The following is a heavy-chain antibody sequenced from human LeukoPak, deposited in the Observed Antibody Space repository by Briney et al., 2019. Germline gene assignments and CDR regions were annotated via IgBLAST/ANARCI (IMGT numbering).Heavy chain of an antibody. CDR1: GGSISSYY. CDR3: ARDKGGSIGFDP. J-gene: IGHJ5*02. V-gene: IGHV4-59*01. Sequence: SETLSLTCTVSGGSISSYYWSWIRQPPGKGLEWIGYIYYSGSTNYNPSLKSRVTISVDTSKNQFSLKLSSVTAADTAVYYCARDKGGSIGFDPWGQGTLVTVSS. CDR2: IYYSGST. D-gene: IGHD3-10*01.